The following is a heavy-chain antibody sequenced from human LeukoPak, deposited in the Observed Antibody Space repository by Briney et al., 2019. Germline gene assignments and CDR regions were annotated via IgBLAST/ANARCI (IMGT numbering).Heavy chain of an antibody. D-gene: IGHD3-10*01. CDR2: FDPEDGET. Sequence: ASVKVSCKVSGYTLTELSMHWVRQAPGKGLEWMGGFDPEDGETIYAQKFQGRVTMTGDTSTDTAYMELSSLRSEDTAVYYCATGSSRRVWGLLWEPLAGEYFQHWGQGTLVTVSS. CDR1: GYTLTELS. J-gene: IGHJ1*01. V-gene: IGHV1-24*01. CDR3: ATGSSRRVWGLLWEPLAGEYFQH.